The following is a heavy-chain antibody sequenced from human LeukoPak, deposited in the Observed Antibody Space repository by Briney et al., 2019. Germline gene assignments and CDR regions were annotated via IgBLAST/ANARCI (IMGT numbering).Heavy chain of an antibody. J-gene: IGHJ6*02. V-gene: IGHV1-24*01. CDR3: ATDSWHPMVTDYYYGMDV. D-gene: IGHD3-10*01. CDR1: GYTLTELS. CDR2: LDPEDGET. Sequence: ASVKVSCKVSGYTLTELSMHWVRQAPGKGLEWMGGLDPEDGETIYAQKFQGRVTMTEDTSTDTAYMELSSLRSEDTAVYYCATDSWHPMVTDYYYGMDVWGQGTTVTVSS.